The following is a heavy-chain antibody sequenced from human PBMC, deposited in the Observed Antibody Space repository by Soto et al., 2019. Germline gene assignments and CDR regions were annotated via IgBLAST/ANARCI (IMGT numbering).Heavy chain of an antibody. Sequence: VRSQRLSCAASGFTFSNAWRSWVRQAPGKGLEWVGRIKSKTDGGTTDYAAPVKGRFTISRDDSKNTLYLQMNSLKTEDTAVYYCTTVSPKYSSGWYTYWGQGTLVTVSS. CDR1: GFTFSNAW. V-gene: IGHV3-15*01. J-gene: IGHJ4*02. CDR3: TTVSPKYSSGWYTY. CDR2: IKSKTDGGTT. D-gene: IGHD6-19*01.